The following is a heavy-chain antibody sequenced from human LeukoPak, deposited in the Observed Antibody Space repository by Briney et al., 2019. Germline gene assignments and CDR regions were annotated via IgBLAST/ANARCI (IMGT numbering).Heavy chain of an antibody. CDR3: AKGEMATSN. CDR2: LGRSGGSK. D-gene: IGHD5-24*01. CDR1: GFNFDIFA. V-gene: IGHV3-23*01. J-gene: IGHJ4*02. Sequence: GGSLRLSCVASGFNFDIFAMSWVRQSPGGGLEWVASLGRSGGSKNYADSVKGRFTISRDNSKNTLFLQMNSLRVEDSAIYYCAKGEMATSNWGQGTLVTVSS.